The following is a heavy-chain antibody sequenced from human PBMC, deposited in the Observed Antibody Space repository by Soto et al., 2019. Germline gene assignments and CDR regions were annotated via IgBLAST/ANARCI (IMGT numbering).Heavy chain of an antibody. D-gene: IGHD3-3*01. Sequence: ASVKVSCKASGYTFTSYYMHWVRQAPGQGLEWMGIINPSGGSTSYAQKFQGRVTMTRDTSTSTVYMELSSLRSEDTAVYYCARDRTQIFGVVIIGDYGMDVWGQGTTVTVSS. V-gene: IGHV1-46*01. J-gene: IGHJ6*02. CDR3: ARDRTQIFGVVIIGDYGMDV. CDR2: INPSGGST. CDR1: GYTFTSYY.